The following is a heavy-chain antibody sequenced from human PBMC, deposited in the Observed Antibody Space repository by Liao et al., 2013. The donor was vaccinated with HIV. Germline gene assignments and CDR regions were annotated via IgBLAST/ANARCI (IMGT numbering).Heavy chain of an antibody. V-gene: IGHV4-4*07. CDR2: LFAGGNT. D-gene: IGHD3-3*01. CDR1: GDSIRSNS. CDR3: ARDGSLWGGYYVY. J-gene: IGHJ4*02. Sequence: QVQLQESGPGLAKPSETLSLICTVSGDSIRSNSWSWIRQPAGKGLEWIGRLFAGGNTNYNPSLKSRVTMSADTSKNQFSLKLTSVTAADTAVYYCARDGSLWGGYYVYWGQGCRSPSPQ.